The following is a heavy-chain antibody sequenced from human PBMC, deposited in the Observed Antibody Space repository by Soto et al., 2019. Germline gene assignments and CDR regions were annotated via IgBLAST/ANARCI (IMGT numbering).Heavy chain of an antibody. V-gene: IGHV5-51*01. D-gene: IGHD2-2*01. CDR3: ARALGYCSSTSCYAYYFDY. J-gene: IGHJ4*02. CDR1: GYSFTSYW. CDR2: IYPGDSDT. Sequence: GESLKISCKGSGYSFTSYWIGWVRQMPGKGLEWMGIIYPGDSDTRYSPSFQGQVTISADKSISTAYLQWSSLKASDTTMYYCARALGYCSSTSCYAYYFDYWGQGTLVTVSS.